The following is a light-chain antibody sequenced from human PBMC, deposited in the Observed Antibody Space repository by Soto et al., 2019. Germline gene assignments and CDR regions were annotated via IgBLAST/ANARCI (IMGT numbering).Light chain of an antibody. CDR2: AAS. J-gene: IGKJ1*01. V-gene: IGKV1-9*01. CDR3: QQYGSSPWT. Sequence: DIQLTQSPSFLSASVGDRVTITCRASRGISSYLAWYQQKPGKAPKLLIYAASTLHTGVPSRFSGSGYGTDFTLTISRLEPEDFAVYHCQQYGSSPWTFGQGTKVDIK. CDR1: RGISSY.